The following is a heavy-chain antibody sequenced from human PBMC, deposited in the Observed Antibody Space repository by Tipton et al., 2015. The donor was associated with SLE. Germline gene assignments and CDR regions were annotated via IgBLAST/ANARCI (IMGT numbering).Heavy chain of an antibody. CDR1: GFTFSSYW. CDR2: IKQDGSEK. V-gene: IGHV3-7*01. J-gene: IGHJ1*01. CDR3: ARSQDIVVVPAAIWFQH. D-gene: IGHD2-2*02. Sequence: SLRLSCAASGFTFSSYWMSWVRQAPGKGLEWVANIKQDGSEKYYVDSVKGRFTISRDNAKNSLYLQMNSLRAVDTAVYYCARSQDIVVVPAAIWFQHWGQGTLVTVSS.